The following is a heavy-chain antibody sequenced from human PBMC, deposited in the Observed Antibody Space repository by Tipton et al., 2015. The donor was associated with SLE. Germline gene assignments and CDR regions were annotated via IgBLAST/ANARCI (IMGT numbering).Heavy chain of an antibody. CDR3: VRGILGDPVAFDM. J-gene: IGHJ3*02. CDR1: GFSFGSYS. D-gene: IGHD1-26*01. CDR2: ISTSLDYI. Sequence: GSLRLSCAASGFSFGSYSMNWVRQAPGRGLEWLSSISTSLDYIYYADSVRDRFTISRDNAENSLVLQMNNLRVEDTAIYYCVRGILGDPVAFDMWGQGTMGIVSS. V-gene: IGHV3-21*01.